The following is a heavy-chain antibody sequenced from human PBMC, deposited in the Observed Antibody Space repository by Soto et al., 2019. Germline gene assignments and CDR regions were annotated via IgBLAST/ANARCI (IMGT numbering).Heavy chain of an antibody. Sequence: SETLSLTCTVSGGSISSSSYYWGWIRQPPGKGLEWIGSIYYSGSTYYNPSLKSRVTISVDTSKNQFSLKLSSVTAADTAVYYCARHPLTGTTCYFDYWGQGALVTVSS. CDR3: ARHPLTGTTCYFDY. J-gene: IGHJ4*02. V-gene: IGHV4-39*01. D-gene: IGHD1-7*01. CDR1: GGSISSSSYY. CDR2: IYYSGST.